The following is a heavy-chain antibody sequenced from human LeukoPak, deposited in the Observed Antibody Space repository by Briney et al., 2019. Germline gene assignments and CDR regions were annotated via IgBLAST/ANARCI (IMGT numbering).Heavy chain of an antibody. CDR3: ARVGSITVPTLRY. CDR1: GYTFTSSG. D-gene: IGHD4-23*01. J-gene: IGHJ4*02. CDR2: VSGYNGNT. Sequence: GASVKVSCKASGYTFTSSGISWLRQAPGQGLEWMGWVSGYNGNTNYAQKFQDRVTMTTDTSTSTAYMELRSLGSDDTVVYYCARVGSITVPTLRYWGQGTLVTVSS. V-gene: IGHV1-18*01.